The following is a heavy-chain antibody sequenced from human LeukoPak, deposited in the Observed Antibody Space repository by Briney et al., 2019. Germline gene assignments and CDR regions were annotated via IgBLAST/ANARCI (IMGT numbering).Heavy chain of an antibody. V-gene: IGHV3-48*03. CDR1: GFTFSSYE. CDR3: ARGALRYSSSWTGDY. CDR2: ISSSGSTI. D-gene: IGHD6-13*01. J-gene: IGHJ4*02. Sequence: PGGSLRLSCAASGFTFSSYEMNWVRQAPGKGLEWVSYISSSGSTIYYADSVKGRFTISRDNAKNSLYLQMNSLRAEDTAVYYCARGALRYSSSWTGDYWGQGTLVTVSS.